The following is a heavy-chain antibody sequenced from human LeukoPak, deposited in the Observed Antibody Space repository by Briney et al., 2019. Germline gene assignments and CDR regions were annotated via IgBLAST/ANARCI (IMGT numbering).Heavy chain of an antibody. J-gene: IGHJ4*02. CDR3: AKQRSEVVVAATNY. D-gene: IGHD2-15*01. CDR2: ITGGGDTT. Sequence: PGGSLRLSCAASGFTFSSYAMTWVRQAAGKGLEWVSSITGGGDTTYYADSVRGRFTISRDNSKNTLSLQTNSLRAEDTAVYYCAKQRSEVVVAATNYWGQGTLVTVSS. V-gene: IGHV3-23*01. CDR1: GFTFSSYA.